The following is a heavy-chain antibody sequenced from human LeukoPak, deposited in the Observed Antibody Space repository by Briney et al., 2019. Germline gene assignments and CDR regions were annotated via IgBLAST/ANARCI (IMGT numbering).Heavy chain of an antibody. CDR2: IIPIFGTA. V-gene: IGHV1-69*13. CDR3: ARDWRGYCSSTSCYWNNWFDP. D-gene: IGHD2-2*01. J-gene: IGHJ5*02. Sequence: GASVKVSCKACGGTFSSYAISWVRQAPGQGLEWMGGIIPIFGTANYAQKFQGRVTITADESTSTAYMELSSLRSEDTAVYYCARDWRGYCSSTSCYWNNWFDPWGQGTLVTVSS. CDR1: GGTFSSYA.